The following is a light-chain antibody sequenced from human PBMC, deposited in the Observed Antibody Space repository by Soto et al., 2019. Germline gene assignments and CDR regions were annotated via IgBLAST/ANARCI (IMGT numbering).Light chain of an antibody. V-gene: IGKV3-20*01. CDR3: HHYGSSPWT. CDR1: QSISGSY. J-gene: IGKJ1*01. CDR2: RTS. Sequence: EIVLTQSPGTLSMSPGERATLSCRASQSISGSYLGWYQQKPGQAPRLLIDRTSRRAAGFPDRFSGSATETDFILTISRLEPEDAAVYYCHHYGSSPWTFGQGTKVESK.